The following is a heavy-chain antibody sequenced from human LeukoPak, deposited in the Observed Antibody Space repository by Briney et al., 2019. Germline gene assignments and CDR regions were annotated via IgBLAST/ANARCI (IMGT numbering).Heavy chain of an antibody. Sequence: SETLSLTCAVSGYSISCGYYWGWIRQPPGKGLEWIGSIFRSGSTYYNPSLKSRVTISVDTSKNQFSLKLSSVTAADTALYYCARIRGYTGCDYWGQGTLVTVSS. J-gene: IGHJ4*02. CDR3: ARIRGYTGCDY. D-gene: IGHD5-12*01. CDR2: IFRSGST. V-gene: IGHV4-38-2*01. CDR1: GYSISCGYY.